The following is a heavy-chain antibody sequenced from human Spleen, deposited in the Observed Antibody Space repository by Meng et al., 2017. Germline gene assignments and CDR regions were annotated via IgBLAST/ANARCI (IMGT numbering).Heavy chain of an antibody. J-gene: IGHJ2*01. Sequence: GSLRLSCTVSGGSISSFSYYWGWIRQPPGKGLEWSGSIYYSGSTYYHPSLQSRVTISVDTSKNQFSLKLSSLTAADTAVYYCATLIGAAAVWYLALWGRGTLVT. CDR2: IYYSGST. V-gene: IGHV4-39*07. CDR3: ATLIGAAAVWYLAL. CDR1: GGSISSFSYY. D-gene: IGHD6-13*01.